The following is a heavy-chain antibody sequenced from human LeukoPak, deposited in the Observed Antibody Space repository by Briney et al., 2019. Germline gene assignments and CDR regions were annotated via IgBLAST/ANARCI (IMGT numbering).Heavy chain of an antibody. J-gene: IGHJ4*02. CDR3: AKAVGATAADFDY. V-gene: IGHV3-9*01. CDR1: GFTFDDYA. CDR2: ISWNSGSI. D-gene: IGHD1-26*01. Sequence: GGSLRLSCGASGFTFDDYAMHWVRQAPGKGLEWVSGISWNSGSIGYGDAVKGRFTISRDNAKNTLYLQMNSLRAEDTAVYYCAKAVGATAADFDYWGQGTLVTVSS.